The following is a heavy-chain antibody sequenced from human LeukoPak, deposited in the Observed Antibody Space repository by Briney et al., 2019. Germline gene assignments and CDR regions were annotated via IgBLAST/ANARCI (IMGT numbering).Heavy chain of an antibody. Sequence: GGSLRLSCAASGFTFSSYEMNWVRQAPGKGLEWDSYISSSGSTIYYADSVKGRFTISRDNAKNSLYLQMNSLRAEDTAVYYCARGEYYDSSGYYPYYFDYWGQGTLVTVSS. CDR1: GFTFSSYE. CDR2: ISSSGSTI. J-gene: IGHJ4*02. CDR3: ARGEYYDSSGYYPYYFDY. D-gene: IGHD3-22*01. V-gene: IGHV3-48*03.